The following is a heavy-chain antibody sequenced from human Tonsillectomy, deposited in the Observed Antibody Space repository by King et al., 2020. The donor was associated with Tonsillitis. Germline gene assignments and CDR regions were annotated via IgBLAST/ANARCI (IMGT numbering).Heavy chain of an antibody. J-gene: IGHJ6*02. CDR3: ETYTVTTSGYYYYYYGMDV. CDR2: FDPEDGET. CDR1: GYTLTELS. Sequence: VQLVESGAEVKKPGASVKVSCKVSGYTLTELSMHWVRQAPGKGLEWMGGFDPEDGETNYAQKFQGRVTMTEDTSTDTAYMELSSLRSEDTAVYYCETYTVTTSGYYYYYYGMDVWGQGTTVTVSS. V-gene: IGHV1-24*01. D-gene: IGHD4-17*01.